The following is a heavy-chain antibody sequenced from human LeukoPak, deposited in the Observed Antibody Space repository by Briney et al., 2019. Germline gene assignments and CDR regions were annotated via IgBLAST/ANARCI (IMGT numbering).Heavy chain of an antibody. J-gene: IGHJ6*03. D-gene: IGHD2-2*01. V-gene: IGHV4-59*12. CDR3: AREGAPAADYYYYYYMDV. CDR1: GDSISGYY. Sequence: PSETLSLTCTVPGDSISGYYWSWIRQPPGKGLEWIGYMYYSGVTNYNPSLKSRVTISVDTSKNQFSLKLSSVTAADTAVYYCAREGAPAADYYYYYYMDVWGKGTTVTVSS. CDR2: MYYSGVT.